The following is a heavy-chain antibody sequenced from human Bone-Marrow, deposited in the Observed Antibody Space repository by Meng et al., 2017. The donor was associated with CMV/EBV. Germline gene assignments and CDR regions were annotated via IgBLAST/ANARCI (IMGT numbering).Heavy chain of an antibody. CDR3: ARDPYYYGMDV. V-gene: IGHV3-30*04. J-gene: IGHJ6*02. CDR2: ISYDGSNK. Sequence: GGSLRLSCAASGFTFSSYAMHWVRQAPGKGLEWVAVISYDGSNKYYADSVKGRFTISRDNSKNTLYLQMNSLRAEDTAVYYCARDPYYYGMDVWGQGTTVTASS. CDR1: GFTFSSYA.